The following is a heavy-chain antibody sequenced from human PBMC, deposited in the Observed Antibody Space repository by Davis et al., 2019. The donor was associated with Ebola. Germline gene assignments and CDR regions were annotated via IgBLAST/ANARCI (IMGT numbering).Heavy chain of an antibody. Sequence: MPSETLSLTCTVSGGSISRSSYYWGWVRRPPGKGLEWIGSIYYNGNAFYNPSLKSRVTISFDTSSNHFSLTLTSVTATDTAEYFCARGKGVFDSWGPGTLVTVSS. CDR3: ARGKGVFDS. CDR1: GGSISRSSYY. D-gene: IGHD3-10*01. V-gene: IGHV4-39*02. J-gene: IGHJ4*02. CDR2: IYYNGNA.